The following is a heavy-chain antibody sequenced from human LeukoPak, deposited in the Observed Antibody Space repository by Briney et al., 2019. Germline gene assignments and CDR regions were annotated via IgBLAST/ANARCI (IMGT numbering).Heavy chain of an antibody. Sequence: PGGSLRLSCAASGFTFSNYWMHWVRQAPGKGLVWVSRINSDGINTSYADSVKGRFTISRDNAKNTLNLQMNSMRAEDTAVYYCASELLWFGEFNYYMDVWGKGTTVTVSS. CDR3: ASELLWFGEFNYYMDV. CDR2: INSDGINT. J-gene: IGHJ6*03. CDR1: GFTFSNYW. D-gene: IGHD3-10*01. V-gene: IGHV3-74*01.